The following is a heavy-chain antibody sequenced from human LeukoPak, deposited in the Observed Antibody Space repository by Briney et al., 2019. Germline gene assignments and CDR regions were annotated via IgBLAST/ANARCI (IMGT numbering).Heavy chain of an antibody. D-gene: IGHD3-22*01. V-gene: IGHV4-61*02. CDR2: IYTSGST. Sequence: TASETLSLTCTVSGGSISSGSYYWSWIRQPAGKGLEWIGRIYTSGSTNYNPSLKSRVTISVDTSKNQFSLKLSSVTAADTAVYYCARGGWEWGIVVVITEGAFDYWGQGTLVTVSS. CDR3: ARGGWEWGIVVVITEGAFDY. J-gene: IGHJ4*02. CDR1: GGSISSGSYY.